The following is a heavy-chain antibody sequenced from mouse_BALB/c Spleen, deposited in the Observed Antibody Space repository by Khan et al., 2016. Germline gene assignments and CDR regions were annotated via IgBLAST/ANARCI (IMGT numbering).Heavy chain of an antibody. CDR1: GYTFTSYG. V-gene: IGHV9-1*02. CDR2: IDTYSGET. CDR3: ATEGGTTVVAPGFFDV. D-gene: IGHD1-1*02. Sequence: QIQLVQSGPDLKKPGETVKISCKASGYTFTSYGMNWVKQAPGKGLKWMGWIDTYSGETNYADDFKGRFVFSLETSASTAYLQINNLKNEDMAIYFCATEGGTTVVAPGFFDVWGAGTTVTVSS. J-gene: IGHJ1*01.